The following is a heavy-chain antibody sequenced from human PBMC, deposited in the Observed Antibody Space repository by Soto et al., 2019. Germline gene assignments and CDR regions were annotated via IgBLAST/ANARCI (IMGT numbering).Heavy chain of an antibody. V-gene: IGHV3-21*01. CDR3: ARESEDLTSNFDY. J-gene: IGHJ4*02. CDR2: ISSTTNYI. CDR1: GFTFTRYV. Sequence: PGGSPRLGCAASGFTFTRYVMNWVRQAPGKGLEWVSSISSTTNYIYYADSMKGRFTVSRDNAKNSVYLEMNSLSAEDTAVYYCARESEDLTSNFDYWGQGTLVTVS.